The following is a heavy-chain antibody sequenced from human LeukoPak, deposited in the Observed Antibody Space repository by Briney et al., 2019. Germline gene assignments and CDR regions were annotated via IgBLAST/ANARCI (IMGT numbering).Heavy chain of an antibody. J-gene: IGHJ4*02. Sequence: QAGGSLRLSCAASGFTFSSYAMSWVRQAPGKGLEWVSAISGSSGSTYYADSVKGRFTISRDNSKNTLYLQMNSLRAEDTAVYYCAKDYDYVWGSYRYWGYYFDYWGQGTLVIVSS. D-gene: IGHD3-16*02. V-gene: IGHV3-23*01. CDR2: ISGSSGST. CDR1: GFTFSSYA. CDR3: AKDYDYVWGSYRYWGYYFDY.